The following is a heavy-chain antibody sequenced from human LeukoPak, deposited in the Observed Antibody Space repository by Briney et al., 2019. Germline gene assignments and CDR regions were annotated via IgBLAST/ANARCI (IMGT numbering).Heavy chain of an antibody. J-gene: IGHJ4*02. CDR2: ISAYNGNT. CDR3: ARLSRSSGWYGGPQDY. D-gene: IGHD6-19*01. Sequence: GASVKVSCKASGYTFTSYGISWVRQAPGQGLEWMGWISAYNGNTNYAQKLQGRVTMTTDTSTRTAYMELRSLRSDDTAVYYCARLSRSSGWYGGPQDYWGQGTLVTVSS. V-gene: IGHV1-18*01. CDR1: GYTFTSYG.